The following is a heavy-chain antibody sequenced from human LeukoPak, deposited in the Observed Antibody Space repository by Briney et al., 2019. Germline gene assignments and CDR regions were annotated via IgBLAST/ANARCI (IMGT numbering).Heavy chain of an antibody. CDR3: AREALAVATDFDY. CDR1: GFTFSSYW. D-gene: IGHD5-12*01. V-gene: IGHV3-7*01. J-gene: IGHJ4*02. Sequence: GGSLRLSCAASGFTFSSYWMSWVRQAPGKGLEWVANIKQDGSEKYYVDSVKGRFTISRDNAKNSLYLQMNSLRAEDTAVYYCAREALAVATDFDYWGQGTLVTVSS. CDR2: IKQDGSEK.